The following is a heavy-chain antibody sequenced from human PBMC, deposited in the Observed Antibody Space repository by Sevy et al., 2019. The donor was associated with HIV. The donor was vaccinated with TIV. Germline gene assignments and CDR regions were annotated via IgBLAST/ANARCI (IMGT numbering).Heavy chain of an antibody. CDR1: GFTFSSYS. D-gene: IGHD5-12*01. J-gene: IGHJ6*02. CDR3: ARDRQGRGLRFRNYYYYGMDV. V-gene: IGHV3-21*01. Sequence: GGSLRLSCAASGFTFSSYSMNWVRQAPGKGLEWVSSISSSSSYIYYADSVKGRFTISRDNAKNSLYLQMNSLRAEDTDVYYCARDRQGRGLRFRNYYYYGMDVWGQGTTVTVSS. CDR2: ISSSSSYI.